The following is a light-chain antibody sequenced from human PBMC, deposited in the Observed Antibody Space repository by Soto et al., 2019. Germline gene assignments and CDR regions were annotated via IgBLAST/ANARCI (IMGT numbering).Light chain of an antibody. J-gene: IGLJ2*01. CDR3: QSYDSSLSGVV. Sequence: QSVLTQPPSVSGATGRRVTISCTGSSSNIGAGYDVHWYQQLPGRAPKLLIYGNSNQPSGVPDRFSGSKSGTSASLAITGLQAEDEAHYYCQSYDSSLSGVVFGGGTKLTVL. CDR1: SSNIGAGYD. V-gene: IGLV1-40*01. CDR2: GNS.